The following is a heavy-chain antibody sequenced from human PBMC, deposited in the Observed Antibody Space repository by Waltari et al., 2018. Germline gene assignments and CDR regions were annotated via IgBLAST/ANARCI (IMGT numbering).Heavy chain of an antibody. J-gene: IGHJ2*01. CDR1: GGSIRSSSYY. V-gene: IGHV4-39*01. CDR2: IYYSGST. Sequence: QLQLQESGPGLVKPSETLSLTCTAPGGSIRSSSYYWGWIRQPPGKGLEWIGSIYYSGSTYYNPSLKSRVTISVDTSKNQFSLKLSSVTAADTAVYYCARRNYYDSSGYYSYWYFDLWGRGTLVTVSS. CDR3: ARRNYYDSSGYYSYWYFDL. D-gene: IGHD3-22*01.